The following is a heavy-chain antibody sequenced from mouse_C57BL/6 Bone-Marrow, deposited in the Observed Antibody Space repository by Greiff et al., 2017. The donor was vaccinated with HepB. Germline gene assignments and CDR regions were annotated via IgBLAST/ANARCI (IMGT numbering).Heavy chain of an antibody. CDR3: ARGRYYAFYAMDY. V-gene: IGHV5-17*01. Sequence: EVQLVESGGGLVKPGGSLKLSCAASGFTFSDYGMHWVRQAPEKGLEWVAYISSGSSTIYYADTVKGRFTISRDNAKNTLFLQMTSLRSEDTAMYYCARGRYYAFYAMDYWGQGTSVTVSS. D-gene: IGHD1-1*01. CDR2: ISSGSSTI. CDR1: GFTFSDYG. J-gene: IGHJ4*01.